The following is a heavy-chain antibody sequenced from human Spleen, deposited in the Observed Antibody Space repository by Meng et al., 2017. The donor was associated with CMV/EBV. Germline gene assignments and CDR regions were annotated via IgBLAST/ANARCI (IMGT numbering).Heavy chain of an antibody. CDR1: GYTFTNDG. D-gene: IGHD2-15*01. Sequence: SGYTFTNDGITWVRQGPGQGLEWMGWIRPYNGNTYYAQKIQGRVTMTTDTSTSTAYMDLRTLSSDDTAVYYCARSSCGGGSCYGVDWGQGTLVTVSS. CDR3: ARSSCGGGSCYGVD. J-gene: IGHJ4*02. V-gene: IGHV1-18*01. CDR2: IRPYNGNT.